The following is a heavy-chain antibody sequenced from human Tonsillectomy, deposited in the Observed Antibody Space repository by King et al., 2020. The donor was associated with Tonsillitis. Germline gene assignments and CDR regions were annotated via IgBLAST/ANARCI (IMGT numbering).Heavy chain of an antibody. Sequence: VQLVQSGAEVKKPGASVKVSCKAPAYMFTTYGMSWVRQAPGQRPEWMGWINTYTGDTDYAQRFQGRVTVTRVTSTSTVYMELRNLRSDDTAIYYCARDQRVNRVYTSGWYGAYWGQGTLVTVSS. D-gene: IGHD6-19*01. V-gene: IGHV1-18*01. J-gene: IGHJ4*02. CDR3: ARDQRVNRVYTSGWYGAY. CDR1: AYMFTTYG. CDR2: INTYTGDT.